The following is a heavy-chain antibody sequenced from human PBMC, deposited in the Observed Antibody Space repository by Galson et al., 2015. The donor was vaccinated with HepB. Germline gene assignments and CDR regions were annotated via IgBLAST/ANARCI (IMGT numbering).Heavy chain of an antibody. CDR2: IKQDGSVK. CDR1: GLTFSNYW. Sequence: SLRLSCAASGLTFSNYWMSWVRQAPGKGLEWVAYIKQDGSVKDYVDSVKGRFTISRDNAKNSLYLQMNSLRVDDTAVYYCARDVLWGQGTLVNVSS. V-gene: IGHV3-7*03. CDR3: ARDVL. J-gene: IGHJ4*02. D-gene: IGHD2/OR15-2a*01.